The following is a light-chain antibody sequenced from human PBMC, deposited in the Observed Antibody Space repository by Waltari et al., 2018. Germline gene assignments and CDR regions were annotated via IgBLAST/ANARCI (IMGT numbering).Light chain of an antibody. V-gene: IGKV1-39*01. J-gene: IGKJ4*01. Sequence: DIQMTQSQSSLSASVGDRVTITCRASQNIDNYLNWYQQKPGKAPNLLIYTASSLQSGVPSRFDGSGSGTDFTLTISSLQPEDFATYYCQQSYSNPVTFGGGTKVEIK. CDR2: TAS. CDR1: QNIDNY. CDR3: QQSYSNPVT.